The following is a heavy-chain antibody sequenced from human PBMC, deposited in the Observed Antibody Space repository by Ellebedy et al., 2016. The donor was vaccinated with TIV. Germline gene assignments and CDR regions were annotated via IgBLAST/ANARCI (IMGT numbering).Heavy chain of an antibody. CDR1: GGSISSSNW. Sequence: MPSETLSLTCAVSGGSISSSNWWPWVRQAPGRGLEWIGAVYHSGSPSYNPSLESRVTMSVDKSKNQFSLKLSSVTAADTAVYYCARDRDVTSRGIIDSWGQGILVTVSS. V-gene: IGHV4/OR15-8*01. J-gene: IGHJ4*02. CDR3: ARDRDVTSRGIIDS. CDR2: VYHSGSP. D-gene: IGHD3-10*01.